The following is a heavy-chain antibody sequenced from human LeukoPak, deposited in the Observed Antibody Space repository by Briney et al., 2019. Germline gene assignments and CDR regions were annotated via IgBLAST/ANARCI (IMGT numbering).Heavy chain of an antibody. CDR2: IPNDGGNK. D-gene: IGHD4-17*01. CDR1: GFTFSSYG. CDR3: AKDEAVTSYYYYYYMDV. V-gene: IGHV3-30*18. J-gene: IGHJ6*03. Sequence: GGSLRLSCAASGFTFSSYGMHWVRQAPGKGLEWVAVIPNDGGNKYYADSVKGRFTISRDNSKNTLYLQMNSLRVEDTAVYYCAKDEAVTSYYYYYYMDVWGKGTTVTVSS.